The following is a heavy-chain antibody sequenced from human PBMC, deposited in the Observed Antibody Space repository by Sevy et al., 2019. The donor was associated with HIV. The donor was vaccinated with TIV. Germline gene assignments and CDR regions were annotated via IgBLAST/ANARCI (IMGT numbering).Heavy chain of an antibody. CDR1: GYTFSSYD. CDR2: MNPYRGNT. Sequence: ASVKVSCEASGYTFSSYDINWVRQAPGQGLEWMGWMNPYRGNTAYAQKFHGRITLTRNTAINKAYMELTSLKSEDTAVYYCARVGITVFGVVILDQYFGMDVWGQGTTVTVSS. J-gene: IGHJ6*02. V-gene: IGHV1-8*01. D-gene: IGHD3-3*01. CDR3: ARVGITVFGVVILDQYFGMDV.